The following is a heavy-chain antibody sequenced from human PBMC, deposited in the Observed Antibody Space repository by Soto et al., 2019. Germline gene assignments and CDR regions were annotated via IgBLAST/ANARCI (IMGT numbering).Heavy chain of an antibody. J-gene: IGHJ5*02. Sequence: GGSLRLSCTASGLPHSSFAMMWVRQAPGKGLEWVSTISSNSAYIYYTDALRGRFTISRDNAKNSLHLQMNSLRAEDTAVYYCTRDASRDSSARGWFDPWGPGTLVTVSS. D-gene: IGHD6-13*01. V-gene: IGHV3-21*01. CDR3: TRDASRDSSARGWFDP. CDR2: ISSNSAYI. CDR1: GLPHSSFA.